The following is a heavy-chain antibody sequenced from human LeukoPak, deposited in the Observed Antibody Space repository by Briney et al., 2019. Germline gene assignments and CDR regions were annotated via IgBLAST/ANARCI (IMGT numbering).Heavy chain of an antibody. V-gene: IGHV4-38-2*02. CDR3: ARTYYDILTGYNPYFDY. CDR1: GYSISSGYY. CDR2: IYHSGST. D-gene: IGHD3-9*01. J-gene: IGHJ4*02. Sequence: SETLSLTCTVSGYSISSGYYWGWIRQPPGKGLEWIGSIYHSGSTYYNPSLKSRVTISVDTSKNQFSLKLSSVTAADTAVYYCARTYYDILTGYNPYFDYWGQGILVTVSS.